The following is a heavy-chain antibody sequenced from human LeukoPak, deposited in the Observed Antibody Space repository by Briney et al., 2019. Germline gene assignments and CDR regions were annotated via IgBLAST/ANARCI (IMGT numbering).Heavy chain of an antibody. CDR3: VRPYGGNSGGDY. D-gene: IGHD4-23*01. CDR1: GYTFTSYY. J-gene: IGHJ4*02. Sequence: ASVKVSCKASGYTFTSYYMHWVRQAPGQGLEWMGAINPSGGGTGYAQEFQGRVTMTRDTSTSTLYLELSSLISEDTAVYYCVRPYGGNSGGDYWGQGTLVTVS. CDR2: INPSGGGT. V-gene: IGHV1-46*01.